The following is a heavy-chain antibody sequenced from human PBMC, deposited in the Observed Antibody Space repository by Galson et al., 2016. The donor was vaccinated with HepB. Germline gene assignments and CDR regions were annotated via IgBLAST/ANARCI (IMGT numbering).Heavy chain of an antibody. CDR2: ISYHGTNK. D-gene: IGHD1-1*01. CDR1: GFSFSLYA. Sequence: SLRLSCAASGFSFSLYAMHWVRQAPGKGLEWVPIISYHGTNKYYADSVKGRFTISRDNSKNTLYLQMNSLRSEDTAVYYCARDRGQLYLRDAFDIWGQGTIVTVSS. V-gene: IGHV3-30-3*01. J-gene: IGHJ3*02. CDR3: ARDRGQLYLRDAFDI.